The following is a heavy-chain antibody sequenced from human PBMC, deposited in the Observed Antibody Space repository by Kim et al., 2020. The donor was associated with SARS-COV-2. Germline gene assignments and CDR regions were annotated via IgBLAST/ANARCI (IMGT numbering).Heavy chain of an antibody. V-gene: IGHV1-18*01. CDR1: GYTFTSYG. CDR2: ISAYNGNT. D-gene: IGHD3-10*01. CDR3: ARESNRGSGANNWFDP. J-gene: IGHJ5*02. Sequence: ASVKVSCKASGYTFTSYGISWVRQAPGQGLEWMGWISAYNGNTNYAQKLQGRVTMTTDTSTSTAYMELRSLRSDDTAVYYCARESNRGSGANNWFDPWGQGTLVTVSS.